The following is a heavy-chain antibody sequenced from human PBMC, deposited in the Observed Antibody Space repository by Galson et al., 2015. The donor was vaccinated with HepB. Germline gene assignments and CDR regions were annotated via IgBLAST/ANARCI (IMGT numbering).Heavy chain of an antibody. Sequence: SLRLSCAASGFTVSGNYMSWVRQAPGKGLEWVSLIYIGGSTYYADSVKGRFTISRDNSKNTLFLQMNSLRAEDTAVYYCATVPSAEYFHHWGQGTPVTVSS. J-gene: IGHJ1*01. V-gene: IGHV3-53*01. CDR3: ATVPSAEYFHH. CDR1: GFTVSGNY. CDR2: IYIGGST. D-gene: IGHD6-6*01.